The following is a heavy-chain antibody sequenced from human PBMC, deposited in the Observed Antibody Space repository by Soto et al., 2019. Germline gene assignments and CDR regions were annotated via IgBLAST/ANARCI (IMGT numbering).Heavy chain of an antibody. CDR3: ARVNWNLGYYGMDV. Sequence: SQTLSLTCAISGDSVASNSAAWNWIRQSPSRGLEWLGRTYYRSKWYTDYAESVKSRITINPDTSKNQFSLQLNSVTPEDTAVYYCARVNWNLGYYGMDVWGQGTTVTVSS. D-gene: IGHD1-7*01. J-gene: IGHJ6*02. CDR2: TYYRSKWYT. CDR1: GDSVASNSAA. V-gene: IGHV6-1*01.